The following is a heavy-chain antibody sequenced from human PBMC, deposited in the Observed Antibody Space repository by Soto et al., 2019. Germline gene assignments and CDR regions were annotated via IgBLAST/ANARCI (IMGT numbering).Heavy chain of an antibody. D-gene: IGHD3-3*01. Sequence: SETLSLTCTVSGGSISSGGYYWNWIRQHPGKGLEWIGYIYYIGSTYYNPSLKSRVTISLDTSKNQFSLKLSSVTAADTAVYYCARTRITFFGVVRGFDSWGQGTLVTVSS. CDR3: ARTRITFFGVVRGFDS. CDR1: GGSISSGGYY. V-gene: IGHV4-31*03. CDR2: IYYIGST. J-gene: IGHJ4*02.